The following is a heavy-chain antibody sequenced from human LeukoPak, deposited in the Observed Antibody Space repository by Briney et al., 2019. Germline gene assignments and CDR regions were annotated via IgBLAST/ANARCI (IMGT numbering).Heavy chain of an antibody. D-gene: IGHD6-19*01. CDR3: AKLGDSST. V-gene: IGHV6-1*01. CDR2: TYYRSKWYN. CDR1: DSXSXXSAA. Sequence: DSXSXXSAAWSWXRQSPSRGLEWLGRTYYRSKWYNDYAVSVKSRIIINPDTSKNQFSLQLKSVTPEDTAVYYCAKLGDSSTWGQGTLVTVSS. J-gene: IGHJ5*02.